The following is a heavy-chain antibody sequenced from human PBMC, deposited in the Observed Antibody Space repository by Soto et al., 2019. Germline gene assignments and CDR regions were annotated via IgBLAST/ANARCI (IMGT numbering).Heavy chain of an antibody. Sequence: QVQLVQSGPEVKKPGASVKVSCKTSGYTFSNYGISWVRQAPGQGLEWMGWISGYNGNTNYAQNVRGRVTMTTDTPTGTVYMELRSLRSDDTDVYDCARDNSSSCRENWGQGTLVTVSS. CDR3: ARDNSSSCREN. J-gene: IGHJ4*02. CDR1: GYTFSNYG. D-gene: IGHD2-2*01. V-gene: IGHV1-18*04. CDR2: ISGYNGNT.